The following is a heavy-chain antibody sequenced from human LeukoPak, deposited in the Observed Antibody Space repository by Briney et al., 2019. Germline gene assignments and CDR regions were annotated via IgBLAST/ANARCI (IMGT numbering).Heavy chain of an antibody. CDR1: AFTFSDYS. J-gene: IGHJ6*03. D-gene: IGHD6-13*01. Sequence: KSGGSLRLSCAASAFTFSDYSMNWVRQVPGKGLEWVAYISSGSTYIYYADSVKGRFTISRDNAQRSMYLQMNSLRAEDTAVYYCARGYSSSWFSYYYYMDVWGKGTTVTVSS. V-gene: IGHV3-21*01. CDR2: ISSGSTYI. CDR3: ARGYSSSWFSYYYYMDV.